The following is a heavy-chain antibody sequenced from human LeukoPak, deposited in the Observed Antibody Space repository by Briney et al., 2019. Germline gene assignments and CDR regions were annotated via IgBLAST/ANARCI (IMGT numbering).Heavy chain of an antibody. CDR1: GGPISSHY. D-gene: IGHD7-27*01. CDR3: ARDLTGDRYYFDY. J-gene: IGHJ4*02. CDR2: IHYSGTT. Sequence: PADPLSLTCTVSGGPISSHYWSWMPQPPGKGLDGVGYIHYSGTTNYNPSLKSRVSISADTSENQMSLRLSSVTAADTAVYYCARDLTGDRYYFDYWGQGTLVTVSS. V-gene: IGHV4-59*11.